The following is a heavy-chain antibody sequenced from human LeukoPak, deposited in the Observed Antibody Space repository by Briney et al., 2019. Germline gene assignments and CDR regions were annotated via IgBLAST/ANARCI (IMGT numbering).Heavy chain of an antibody. D-gene: IGHD2-15*01. J-gene: IGHJ3*02. CDR1: GYSFTSYW. Sequence: GESLKISCKGSGYSFTSYWIGWVRQMPGKGLEWMGIIYPGDSDTRYSPSFQGQVTISADKSISTAYLQWSSLKASDTAMYYCARPMVAAYEAFDIWGQGTMVTVSS. CDR2: IYPGDSDT. V-gene: IGHV5-51*01. CDR3: ARPMVAAYEAFDI.